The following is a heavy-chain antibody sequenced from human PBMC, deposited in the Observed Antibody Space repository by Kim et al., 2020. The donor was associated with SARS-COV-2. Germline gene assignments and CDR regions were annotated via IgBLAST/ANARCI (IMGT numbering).Heavy chain of an antibody. CDR1: GGSFSGYY. Sequence: SQTLSLTCAVYGGSFSGYYWSWIRQPPGKGLEWIGEISQSGSANYDPSLKSRVTMSLDTAKNQFSLKLSFVTAADMAVYYCARSGSTRGYYYYYMDVWGK. CDR3: ARSGSTRGYYYYYMDV. CDR2: ISQSGSA. D-gene: IGHD2-2*01. V-gene: IGHV4-34*01. J-gene: IGHJ6*03.